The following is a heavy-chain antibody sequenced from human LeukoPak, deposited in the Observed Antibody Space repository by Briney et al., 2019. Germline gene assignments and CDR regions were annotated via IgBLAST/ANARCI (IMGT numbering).Heavy chain of an antibody. D-gene: IGHD6-19*01. Sequence: GGSLRPSCAASGFTFDDYGMSWVRQAPGKGLEWVSGINWNGGSTGYADSVKGRFTISRDNAKNSLSLQMNSLRAEDTALYYCARGRRYSSGWDYYYYYMDVWGKGTTVTVSS. CDR2: INWNGGST. V-gene: IGHV3-20*04. CDR1: GFTFDDYG. CDR3: ARGRRYSSGWDYYYYYMDV. J-gene: IGHJ6*03.